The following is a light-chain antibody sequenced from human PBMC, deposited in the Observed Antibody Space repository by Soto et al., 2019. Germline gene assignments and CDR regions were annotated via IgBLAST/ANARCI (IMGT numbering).Light chain of an antibody. J-gene: IGLJ2*01. CDR1: SSNIGSNT. V-gene: IGLV1-44*01. Sequence: QALVTQPPSASGTPGQRVTISCSGSSSNIGSNTVNWYQQLPGTDPKLLIYSNNQRPSGVPDRCSSSKSATSASLAISGLQSEDEADYYCAAWDDSLKGVFGAGTKVTVL. CDR3: AAWDDSLKGV. CDR2: SNN.